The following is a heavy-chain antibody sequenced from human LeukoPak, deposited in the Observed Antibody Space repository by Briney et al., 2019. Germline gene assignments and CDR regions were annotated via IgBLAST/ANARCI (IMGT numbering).Heavy chain of an antibody. Sequence: GSLRLSCAASGFTFSSYAMSWIRQPPGKGLEWIGEINHSGSTNYNPSLKSRVTISVDTSKNQFSLKLSSVTAADTAVYHCARGQGPYGSGSYIPASPFDYWGQGTLVTVSS. D-gene: IGHD3-10*01. V-gene: IGHV4-34*01. CDR1: GFTFSSYA. CDR2: INHSGST. J-gene: IGHJ4*02. CDR3: ARGQGPYGSGSYIPASPFDY.